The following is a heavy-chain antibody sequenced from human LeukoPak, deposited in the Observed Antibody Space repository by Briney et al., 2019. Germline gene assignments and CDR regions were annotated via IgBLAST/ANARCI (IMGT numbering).Heavy chain of an antibody. J-gene: IGHJ6*03. D-gene: IGHD3-9*01. V-gene: IGHV1-8*02. Sequence: ASVKVSCKASGYTFTSYDINWVRQATGQGLEWMGWMNPNSGNTGYAQKFQGRVTMTRNTSISTAYMELCSLRSEDTAVYYCARGMGKYYDILTGYYDGYYYMDVWGKGTTVTVSS. CDR2: MNPNSGNT. CDR1: GYTFTSYD. CDR3: ARGMGKYYDILTGYYDGYYYMDV.